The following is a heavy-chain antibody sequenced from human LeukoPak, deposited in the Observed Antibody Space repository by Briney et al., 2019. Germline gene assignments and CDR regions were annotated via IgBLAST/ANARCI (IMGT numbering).Heavy chain of an antibody. CDR1: GFSFSTYW. D-gene: IGHD3-22*01. V-gene: IGHV3-7*01. CDR3: TGDLNHDSSG. J-gene: IGHJ4*02. Sequence: GGSLRLSCAASGFSFSTYWMTWVRQAPGKGLECVANIKTDGSTTYYLDSVKGRFTISRNNARSIPYLQMNSLRVEDTAVYYCTGDLNHDSSGWGQGTLVTVSS. CDR2: IKTDGSTT.